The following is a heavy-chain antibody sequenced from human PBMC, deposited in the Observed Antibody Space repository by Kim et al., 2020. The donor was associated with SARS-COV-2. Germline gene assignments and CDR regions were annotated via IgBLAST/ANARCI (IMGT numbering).Heavy chain of an antibody. V-gene: IGHV3-33*08. J-gene: IGHJ6*02. D-gene: IGHD1-26*01. CDR2: IWYDGNIK. CDR1: GFTFSSHG. Sequence: GGSLRLSCAASGFTFSSHGMHWVRQAPGKGLEGVAVIWYDGNIKYYADSVKGRFTISRDNSKNTLHLQMDSLRAEDTAVYFCARDGSYGSFVSYYYGMDVWGRGTTLSVS. CDR3: ARDGSYGSFVSYYYGMDV.